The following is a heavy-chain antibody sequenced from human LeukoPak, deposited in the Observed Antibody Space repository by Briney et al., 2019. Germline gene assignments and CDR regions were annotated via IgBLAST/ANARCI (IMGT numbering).Heavy chain of an antibody. V-gene: IGHV3-23*01. CDR3: AXDLTVTTLFDY. CDR1: GFTFSSYA. Sequence: PGGSLRLSCAASGFTFSSYAMSWVRQAPGKGLEWVSAISGSGGSTYYADSVKGRFTISRDNSKNTLYLQMNSPRAEDTAVYYCAXDLTVTTLFDYWGQGTXVTVS. D-gene: IGHD4-17*01. J-gene: IGHJ4*02. CDR2: ISGSGGST.